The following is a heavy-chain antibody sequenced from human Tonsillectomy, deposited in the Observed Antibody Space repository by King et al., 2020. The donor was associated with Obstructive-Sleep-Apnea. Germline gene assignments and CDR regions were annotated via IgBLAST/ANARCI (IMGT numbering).Heavy chain of an antibody. D-gene: IGHD4-17*01. CDR2: ISGSGRST. V-gene: IGHV3-23*04. CDR3: SKDPHDYGDYEGPLDH. Sequence: VQLVESGGGLVQPGGSLRLSCAASGFTFSKYAMSWVRQGPGKGLEWVSGISGSGRSTYYADSVKGRSAISRDNSKKTLFLQMNSLRAEATAVYYCSKDPHDYGDYEGPLDHWGQGTLVTVSS. J-gene: IGHJ4*02. CDR1: GFTFSKYA.